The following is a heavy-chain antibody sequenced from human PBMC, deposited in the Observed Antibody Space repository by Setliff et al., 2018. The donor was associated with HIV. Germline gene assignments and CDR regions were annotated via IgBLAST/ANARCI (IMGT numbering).Heavy chain of an antibody. CDR2: INPNSGGT. D-gene: IGHD2-15*01. J-gene: IGHJ6*02. CDR1: GYTFTGYY. V-gene: IGHV1-2*04. Sequence: ASVKVSCKTSGYTFTGYYMHWVRQAPGQGLEWIGWINPNSGGTDYAQKFQGWVTMTRDTSISTAYMELSRLRSDDTAVYYCARGRREDTPYYGMDVWGQGITVTV. CDR3: ARGRREDTPYYGMDV.